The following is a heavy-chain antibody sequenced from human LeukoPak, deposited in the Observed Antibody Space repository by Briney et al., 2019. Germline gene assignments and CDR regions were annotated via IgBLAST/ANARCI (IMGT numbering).Heavy chain of an antibody. V-gene: IGHV4-38-2*02. CDR2: GYHIGST. CDR3: AREGVRDAFDI. Sequence: SETLPLTCSVSGDSVSSGYYWGWIRQPPGKGLEWIGSGYHIGSTYYNPSLKSRVTVSVDTSKNQFSLKLSSVTAADTAVYYCAREGVRDAFDIRGQGTMVTVSS. CDR1: GDSVSSGYY. J-gene: IGHJ3*02.